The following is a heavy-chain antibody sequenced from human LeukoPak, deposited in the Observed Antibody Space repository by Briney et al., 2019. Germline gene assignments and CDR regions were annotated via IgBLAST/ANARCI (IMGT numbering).Heavy chain of an antibody. J-gene: IGHJ4*02. CDR3: ARATYYYGSGSYRGIVYYFDY. V-gene: IGHV3-74*01. Sequence: GGSLRHSCAASGFTFSSYCMHCVRQITGKGLVWVSRINSDGTTTSYADSVKGRFTISRDNANNTLYLQMNSLRAEDTAVYHCARATYYYGSGSYRGIVYYFDYWGQGALVTVSS. CDR2: INSDGTTT. CDR1: GFTFSSYC. D-gene: IGHD3-10*01.